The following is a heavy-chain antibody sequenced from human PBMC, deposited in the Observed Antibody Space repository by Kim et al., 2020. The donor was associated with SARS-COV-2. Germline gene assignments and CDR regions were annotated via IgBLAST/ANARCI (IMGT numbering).Heavy chain of an antibody. J-gene: IGHJ4*02. V-gene: IGHV4-34*01. Sequence: SETLSLTCAVYGGSFSGYFWSWIRQSPGKGLEWIGEINHSGSTTNYNPSFRSRVIISVDTPKNQFSLKLSSVTAADTAVYYCARVDPLAYWGQGTPVTVS. CDR3: ARVDPLAY. CDR1: GGSFSGYF. CDR2: INHSGSTT.